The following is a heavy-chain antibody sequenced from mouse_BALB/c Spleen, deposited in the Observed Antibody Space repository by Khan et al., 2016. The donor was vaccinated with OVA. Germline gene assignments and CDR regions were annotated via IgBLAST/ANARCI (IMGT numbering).Heavy chain of an antibody. CDR3: ASETVVDIYWYFDV. CDR1: GFTFTDYY. V-gene: IGHV7-3*02. J-gene: IGHJ1*01. CDR2: LRNKANGYTT. Sequence: EVELVESGGGLVQPGGSLRLSCATSGFTFTDYYMSWVRQPPGKALEWLGFLRNKANGYTTEYSASVKGRFTISRANSQRIVYLHMNTMRAAASATYYGASETVVDIYWYFDVWGAGTTVTVSS. D-gene: IGHD1-1*01.